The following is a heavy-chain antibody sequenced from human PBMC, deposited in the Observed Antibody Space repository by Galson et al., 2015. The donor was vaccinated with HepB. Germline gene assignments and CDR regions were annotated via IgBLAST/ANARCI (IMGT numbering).Heavy chain of an antibody. CDR2: INHSGST. D-gene: IGHD3-16*02. V-gene: IGHV4-34*01. J-gene: IGHJ4*02. CDR1: GGSFCGYY. CDR3: ARGPVMITLGGVIVPHIDY. Sequence: SETLSLTCAVYGGSFCGYYWSWIRQPPGKGLEWIGEINHSGSTNYNPSLKSRVTISVDTSKNQFSLKLSSVTAADTAVYYCARGPVMITLGGVIVPHIDYWGQGTLVIVSS.